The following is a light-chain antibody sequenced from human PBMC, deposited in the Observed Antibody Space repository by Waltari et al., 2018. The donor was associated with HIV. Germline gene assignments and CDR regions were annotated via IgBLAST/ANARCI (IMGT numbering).Light chain of an antibody. CDR3: LQDDSYPYT. Sequence: IQMTQSQSSLSASVGDRVTITCRASQGISNWLAWYQQKPQKAPKPMISAASSLQSGVPARFSGSGSVTEFTLTISSLQPEDFATYYCLQDDSYPYTFGQGTKLEIK. J-gene: IGKJ2*01. CDR2: AAS. V-gene: IGKV1D-16*01. CDR1: QGISNW.